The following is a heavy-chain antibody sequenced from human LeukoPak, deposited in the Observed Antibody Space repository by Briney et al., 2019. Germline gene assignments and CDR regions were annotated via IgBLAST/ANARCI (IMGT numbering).Heavy chain of an antibody. D-gene: IGHD2/OR15-2a*01. CDR1: GYTFTSYG. Sequence: GASVKVSCKASGYTFTSYGISWVRQAPGQGLEWMGWISGYTGNTNSAQKLQGRVTMTTDTSTSTAYMELRSLRSDDTAVYYCASGFRSMYYFDCWGQGTLVTVSS. CDR2: ISGYTGNT. V-gene: IGHV1-18*01. J-gene: IGHJ4*02. CDR3: ASGFRSMYYFDC.